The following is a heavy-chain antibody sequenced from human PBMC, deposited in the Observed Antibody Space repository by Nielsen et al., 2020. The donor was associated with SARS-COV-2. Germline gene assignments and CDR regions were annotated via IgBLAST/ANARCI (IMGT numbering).Heavy chain of an antibody. J-gene: IGHJ6*02. V-gene: IGHV3-30*18. CDR2: ISYDGSNK. D-gene: IGHD3-22*01. Sequence: GGSLRLSCAASGITVSRHGMHWVRQAPGKGLEWVAVISYDGSNKYYADSVKGRFTISRDNSKNTLYLQMNSLRAEDTAVYYCAKGVYYYDSSGYYYPPISYYYYGMDVWGQGTTVTVSS. CDR3: AKGVYYYDSSGYYYPPISYYYYGMDV. CDR1: GITVSRHG.